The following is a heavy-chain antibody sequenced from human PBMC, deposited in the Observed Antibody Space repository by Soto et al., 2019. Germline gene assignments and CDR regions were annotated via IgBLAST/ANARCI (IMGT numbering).Heavy chain of an antibody. CDR3: ARSLSIWFGELTLPNYGMDV. Sequence: GGSLRLSCAASGFTFSSYAMHWVRQAPGKGLEYVSAIRSNGGSTYYADSVKGRFTISRDNSKNTLYLQMGSLRAEDMAVYYCARSLSIWFGELTLPNYGMDVWGQGTTVTVSS. J-gene: IGHJ6*02. V-gene: IGHV3-64*02. D-gene: IGHD3-10*01. CDR2: IRSNGGST. CDR1: GFTFSSYA.